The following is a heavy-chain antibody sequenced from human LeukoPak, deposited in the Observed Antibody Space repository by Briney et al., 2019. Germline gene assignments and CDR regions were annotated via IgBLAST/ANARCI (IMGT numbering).Heavy chain of an antibody. V-gene: IGHV3-7*03. CDR3: ASQSVT. Sequence: GGSLRLSCEGSGFTFSKAWLSWMRQAPGKGLEWVATINEGGRAQYYVDSVKGRFIISRDNAKNSLYLQMNSLRVEDTAVYYCASQSVTWGQGTLVTVSS. D-gene: IGHD4-17*01. CDR2: INEGGRAQ. CDR1: GFTFSKAW. J-gene: IGHJ5*02.